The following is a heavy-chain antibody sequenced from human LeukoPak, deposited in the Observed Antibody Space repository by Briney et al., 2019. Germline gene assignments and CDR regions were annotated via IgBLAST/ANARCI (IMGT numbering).Heavy chain of an antibody. D-gene: IGHD4-17*01. CDR2: ISSSSSYI. Sequence: GGSLRLSCAASGFTFSSYSTNWVRQAPGKGLEWVSSISSSSSYIYYADSVKGRFTISRDNAKNSMYLQMNSLRTEDTAVYYCARDVLGDYDYWGQGTLVSVSS. J-gene: IGHJ4*02. V-gene: IGHV3-21*01. CDR3: ARDVLGDYDY. CDR1: GFTFSSYS.